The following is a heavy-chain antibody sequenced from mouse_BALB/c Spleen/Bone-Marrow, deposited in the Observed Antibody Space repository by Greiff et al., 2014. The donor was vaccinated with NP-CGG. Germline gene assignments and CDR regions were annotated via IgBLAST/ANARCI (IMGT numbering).Heavy chain of an antibody. Sequence: DVHLVESGAELVKPGASVKLSCTASGFNIKDTYMHWVKQRPEQGLEWIGRIDPANGNTKYDPKFQGKATITADTSSNTAYLQLSSLTSEDTAVYYCARYYYGSSYAMDYWGQGTSVTVSS. CDR2: IDPANGNT. J-gene: IGHJ4*01. CDR1: GFNIKDTY. V-gene: IGHV14-3*02. D-gene: IGHD1-1*01. CDR3: ARYYYGSSYAMDY.